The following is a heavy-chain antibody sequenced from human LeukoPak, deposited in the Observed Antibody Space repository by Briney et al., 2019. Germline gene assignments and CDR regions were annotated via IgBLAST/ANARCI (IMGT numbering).Heavy chain of an antibody. CDR3: ARGASGYAFDY. Sequence: SATLSLTCAVYGGSFSGYYWSWIRQPPGKGLEWIGEINHSGSTNYNPSLKSRVTISVDTSKNQFSLKLSSVTAADTAVYYCARGASGYAFDYWGQGTLVTVSS. CDR1: GGSFSGYY. V-gene: IGHV4-34*01. D-gene: IGHD5-12*01. J-gene: IGHJ4*02. CDR2: INHSGST.